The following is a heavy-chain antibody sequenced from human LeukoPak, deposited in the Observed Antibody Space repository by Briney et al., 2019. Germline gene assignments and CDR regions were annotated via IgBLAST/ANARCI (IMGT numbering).Heavy chain of an antibody. J-gene: IGHJ4*02. V-gene: IGHV3-23*01. CDR1: GFTFSSYG. CDR2: ISGSGGST. D-gene: IGHD3-22*01. Sequence: GGSLRLSCAASGFTFSSYGMSWVRQAPGKGLEWVSDISGSGGSTYYADSVKGRFTISRDNSKNTPYLQMNSLRAEDTAVYYCAKTAHLDYYDSSGLFYWGQGTLVTVSS. CDR3: AKTAHLDYYDSSGLFY.